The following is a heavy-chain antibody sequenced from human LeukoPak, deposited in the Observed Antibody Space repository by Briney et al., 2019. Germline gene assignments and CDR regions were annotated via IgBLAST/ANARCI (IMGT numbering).Heavy chain of an antibody. CDR2: IWYDGSNK. V-gene: IGHV3-33*01. CDR3: ARHHTAAASFDY. J-gene: IGHJ4*02. CDR1: GFTFSSYG. Sequence: GGSLRLSCAASGFTFSSYGMHWVRQAPGKGLEWVAVIWYDGSNKYYADSVKGRFTISRDNSKNTLYLQMNSLRAEDTAVYYCARHHTAAASFDYWGQGTLVTVSS. D-gene: IGHD6-13*01.